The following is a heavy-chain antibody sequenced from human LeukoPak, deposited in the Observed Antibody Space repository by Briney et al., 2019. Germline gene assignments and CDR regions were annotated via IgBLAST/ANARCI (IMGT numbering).Heavy chain of an antibody. CDR3: ARDFYHDSSGSSFDY. CDR2: ISSSSSYI. D-gene: IGHD3-22*01. CDR1: GFTFSSYS. J-gene: IGHJ4*02. V-gene: IGHV3-21*01. Sequence: PGGSLRLSCAASGFTFSSYSMNWVRQAPGKGLEWVSSISSSSSYIYYADSVKGRFTISRDNAKNSLYLQMNSLRAGDTAVYYCARDFYHDSSGSSFDYWGQGTLVTVSS.